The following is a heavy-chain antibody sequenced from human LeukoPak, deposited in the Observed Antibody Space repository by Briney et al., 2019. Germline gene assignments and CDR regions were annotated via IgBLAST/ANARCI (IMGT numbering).Heavy chain of an antibody. Sequence: GGSLRLSCAASGFTVSNHYMSWVRQAPGKGLEWVSVIYSGGITYYADSVKGRFTISRDNSNNAVHLQMHSLRVEDTAMYYCARRKGTSWSFDYWGQGTLVTVSS. CDR2: IYSGGIT. V-gene: IGHV3-66*01. J-gene: IGHJ4*02. D-gene: IGHD6-13*01. CDR3: ARRKGTSWSFDY. CDR1: GFTVSNHY.